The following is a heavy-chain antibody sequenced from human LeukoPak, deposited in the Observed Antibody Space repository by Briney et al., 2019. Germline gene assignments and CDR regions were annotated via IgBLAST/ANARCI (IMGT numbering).Heavy chain of an antibody. J-gene: IGHJ2*01. CDR3: ARELQDSWAAVEDYWYFDL. D-gene: IGHD6-19*01. V-gene: IGHV4-61*02. CDR1: GGSISSGSYY. Sequence: SETLSLTCTVSGGSISSGSYYWSWIRQPAGKGLEWIGRIYTSGGTNYNPSLKSRVTISVDTSKNQFSLKLSSVTAADTAVYYCARELQDSWAAVEDYWYFDLWGRGTLVTVSS. CDR2: IYTSGGT.